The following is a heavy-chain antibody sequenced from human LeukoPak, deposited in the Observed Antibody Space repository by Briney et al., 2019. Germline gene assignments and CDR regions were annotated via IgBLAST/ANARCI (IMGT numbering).Heavy chain of an antibody. CDR3: ARVQTGTTNWFDP. Sequence: GGSLRLPCAASGFTSSSYAMSWVRQAPGKGLEWVSAISGSGGSTYYADSVKGRFTISRDNSKNTLYLQMNSLRAEDTAVYYCARVQTGTTNWFDPWGQGTLVTVSS. CDR1: GFTSSSYA. V-gene: IGHV3-23*01. CDR2: ISGSGGST. J-gene: IGHJ5*02. D-gene: IGHD1-1*01.